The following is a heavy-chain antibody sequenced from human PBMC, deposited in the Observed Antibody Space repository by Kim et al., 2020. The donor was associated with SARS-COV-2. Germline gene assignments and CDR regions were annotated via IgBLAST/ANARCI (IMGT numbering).Heavy chain of an antibody. CDR3: SREQVPPTGTNFLSWV. D-gene: IGHD1-7*01. Sequence: SLKSRVTISVDTSKNQFSLKLSSVTAADTAVYYCSREQVPPTGTNFLSWVWGQGTLVTVSS. J-gene: IGHJ4*02. V-gene: IGHV4-39*02.